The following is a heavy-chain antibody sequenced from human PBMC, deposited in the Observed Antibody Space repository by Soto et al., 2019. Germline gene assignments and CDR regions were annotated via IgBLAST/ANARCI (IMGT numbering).Heavy chain of an antibody. Sequence: HPGGSLRLSCAASGFTFSSYAMSWVRQAPGKGLEWVSAISGSGGSTYYADSVKGRFTISRDNSKNTLYLQMNSLRAEDTAVYYCAKDLPDYDILTGYPWALYGMDVWGQGTTVTVSS. V-gene: IGHV3-23*01. CDR2: ISGSGGST. CDR1: GFTFSSYA. D-gene: IGHD3-9*01. J-gene: IGHJ6*02. CDR3: AKDLPDYDILTGYPWALYGMDV.